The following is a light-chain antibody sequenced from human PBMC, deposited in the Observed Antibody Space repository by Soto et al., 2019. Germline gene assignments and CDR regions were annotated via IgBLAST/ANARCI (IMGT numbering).Light chain of an antibody. V-gene: IGLV1-44*01. CDR1: SSNIGSNT. CDR2: SNN. Sequence: QSVLTQPPSASGTPGQRVTLSCSGSSSNIGSNTVNWYQQLPGTAPKLLIYSNNQRPSGVPYRFSGSKSGTSASLAISGLQSEDEADYYGAAWDDSLNGVVFGGGTQPTVL. J-gene: IGLJ2*01. CDR3: AAWDDSLNGVV.